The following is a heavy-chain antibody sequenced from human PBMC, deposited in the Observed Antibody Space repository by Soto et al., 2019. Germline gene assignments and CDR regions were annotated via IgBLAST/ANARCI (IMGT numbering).Heavy chain of an antibody. Sequence: GGSLRLSCADTGFTYSDDAMSWVLQAPGKGLEWVSVISGSGSNTYYADSVKGRFTISRDNSKNTLYLQMNSLRAEDTAVYYCAKLLSYGFVGAFDIWGQGTMVTVSS. CDR2: ISGSGSNT. D-gene: IGHD2-8*01. V-gene: IGHV3-23*01. CDR3: AKLLSYGFVGAFDI. CDR1: GFTYSDDA. J-gene: IGHJ3*02.